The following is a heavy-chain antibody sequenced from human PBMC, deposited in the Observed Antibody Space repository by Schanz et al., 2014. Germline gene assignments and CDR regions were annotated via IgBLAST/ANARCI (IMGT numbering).Heavy chain of an antibody. D-gene: IGHD3-16*01. CDR1: GYTFTSYD. J-gene: IGHJ4*02. CDR3: TRGRTFGR. Sequence: QVQLVQSGAEVKKPGASVKVSCKASGYTFTSYDINWVRQATGQGLEWMGWMNTKTGNTGYAQRFQGRVTMTTNTSITTACLELTSLRAGDSAVYYCTRGRTFGRWGQGTLVTVSS. V-gene: IGHV1-8*01. CDR2: MNTKTGNT.